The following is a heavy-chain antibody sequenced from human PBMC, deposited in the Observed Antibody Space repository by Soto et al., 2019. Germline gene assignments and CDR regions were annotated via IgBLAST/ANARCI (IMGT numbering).Heavy chain of an antibody. Sequence: QVQLVQSGAEVKKPGSSVKVSCKASGGTFSSYAISWVRQAPGQGLEWMGGIIPIFGTANNAQKFQGRVTITADEATSTAYMELSSLRSEDTGVYYCAREFGELLYPDAFDIWGQGTMVTVSS. V-gene: IGHV1-69*01. CDR2: IIPIFGTA. CDR3: AREFGELLYPDAFDI. CDR1: GGTFSSYA. D-gene: IGHD3-10*01. J-gene: IGHJ3*02.